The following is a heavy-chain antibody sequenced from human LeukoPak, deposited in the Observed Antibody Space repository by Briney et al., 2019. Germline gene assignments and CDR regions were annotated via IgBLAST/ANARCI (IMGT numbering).Heavy chain of an antibody. D-gene: IGHD3-22*01. V-gene: IGHV1-46*01. CDR3: ARGRNYYDSSGYYYEGDAFDI. CDR2: INPSGGSI. J-gene: IGHJ3*02. CDR1: GYTFTSYA. Sequence: ASVKVSCKASGYTFTSYAMNWVRQAPGQGLEWMGIINPSGGSIRYAQKFQGRVTMTRDTSTGTVYMELSSLRSEDTAMYYCARGRNYYDSSGYYYEGDAFDIWGQGTMVTVSS.